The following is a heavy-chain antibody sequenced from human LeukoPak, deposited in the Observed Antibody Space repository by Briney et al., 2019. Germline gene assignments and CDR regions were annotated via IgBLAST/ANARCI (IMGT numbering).Heavy chain of an antibody. CDR1: GGTFSSYA. J-gene: IGHJ4*02. CDR2: IIPIFGTA. D-gene: IGHD1-7*01. CDR3: ARYNWNCNKGPAGYYFDY. V-gene: IGHV1-69*01. Sequence: SVKVSCKASGGTFSSYAISWVRQAPGQGLEWMGGIIPIFGTANYAQKFQGRVTITADESTSTAYMELSSLRSEDTAVYYCARYNWNCNKGPAGYYFDYWGQGTLVTVSS.